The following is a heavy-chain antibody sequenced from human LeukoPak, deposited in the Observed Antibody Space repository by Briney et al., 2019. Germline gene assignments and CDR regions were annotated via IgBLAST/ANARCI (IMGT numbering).Heavy chain of an antibody. CDR1: GFIFSNFA. CDR2: ISYDGSHT. Sequence: PGGSLRLSCAASGFIFSNFAMHWVRQVPGKGLEWVALISYDGSHTYYADSMKGRFTISRDNSRNVLYLQMTSLSGDDSAVYYCAREEQELVRDYYYYMDVWGKGTTVTVSS. CDR3: AREEQELVRDYYYYMDV. V-gene: IGHV3-30*01. J-gene: IGHJ6*03. D-gene: IGHD6-13*01.